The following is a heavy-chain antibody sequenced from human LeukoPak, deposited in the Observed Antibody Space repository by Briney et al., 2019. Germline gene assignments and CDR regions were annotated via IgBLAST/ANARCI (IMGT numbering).Heavy chain of an antibody. D-gene: IGHD2-21*01. CDR1: GFTFSSYA. CDR3: AKDRTFVVYYYYMDV. V-gene: IGHV3-30*02. Sequence: GGSLRLSCAASGFTFSSYAMSWVRQAPGKGLEWVAFIRYDGSNKYYADSVKGRFTISRDNSKNTLYLQMNSLRAEDTAVYYCAKDRTFVVYYYYMDVWGKGTTVTVSS. J-gene: IGHJ6*03. CDR2: IRYDGSNK.